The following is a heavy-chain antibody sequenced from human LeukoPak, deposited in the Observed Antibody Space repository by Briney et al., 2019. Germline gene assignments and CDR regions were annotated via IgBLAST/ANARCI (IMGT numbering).Heavy chain of an antibody. Sequence: TGGSLRLSCAASGFTFSSYAMSWVRQAPGKGLEWVSAISGSGGSTYYADSVKGRFTISRDNSKNTLYLQMNSLRAEDTAVYYCAKGLVGATRGDAFDIWGQGTMVTVSS. CDR3: AKGLVGATRGDAFDI. D-gene: IGHD1-26*01. CDR1: GFTFSSYA. J-gene: IGHJ3*02. CDR2: ISGSGGST. V-gene: IGHV3-23*01.